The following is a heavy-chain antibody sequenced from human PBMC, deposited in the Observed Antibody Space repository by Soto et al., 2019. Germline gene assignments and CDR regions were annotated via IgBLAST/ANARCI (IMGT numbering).Heavy chain of an antibody. J-gene: IGHJ4*02. D-gene: IGHD5-18*01. Sequence: EVQLVESGGGLIQPGGSLRLSCAASGFTVSSNYMSWVRQAPGKGLEWVSVIYSGGSTYYADSVKGRFTISRDNSKNTLYLQMNSLSAEDTAVYYCARDGGYSYGTFDYWGQGTLVTVSS. CDR3: ARDGGYSYGTFDY. V-gene: IGHV3-53*01. CDR2: IYSGGST. CDR1: GFTVSSNY.